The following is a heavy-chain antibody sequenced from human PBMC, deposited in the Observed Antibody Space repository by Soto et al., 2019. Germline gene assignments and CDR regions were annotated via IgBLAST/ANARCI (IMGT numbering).Heavy chain of an antibody. CDR2: IKSKTDGGTT. D-gene: IGHD3-16*01. CDR3: TAEGDGGAGFDY. V-gene: IGHV3-15*01. Sequence: GGSLRLSCAASGFTFSNAWMSWVRQAPGKGLEWVGRIKSKTDGGTTDYAAPVKGRFTISREDSKNTLYLQMNSRKTEETAVYYCTAEGDGGAGFDYWGQGTLVTVSS. J-gene: IGHJ4*02. CDR1: GFTFSNAW.